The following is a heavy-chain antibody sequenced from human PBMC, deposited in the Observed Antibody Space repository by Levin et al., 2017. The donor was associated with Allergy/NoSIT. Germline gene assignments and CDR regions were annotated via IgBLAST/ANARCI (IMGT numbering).Heavy chain of an antibody. V-gene: IGHV1-2*02. Sequence: ASVKVSCKASGYTFTGYYMHWVRQAPGQGLEWMGWINPNSGGTNYAQKFQGRVTMTRDTSISPAYMELSRLRSDDTAVYYCARENCSGGSCYSKFEYWGQGTVVTVSS. CDR3: ARENCSGGSCYSKFEY. CDR2: INPNSGGT. D-gene: IGHD2-15*01. J-gene: IGHJ4*02. CDR1: GYTFTGYY.